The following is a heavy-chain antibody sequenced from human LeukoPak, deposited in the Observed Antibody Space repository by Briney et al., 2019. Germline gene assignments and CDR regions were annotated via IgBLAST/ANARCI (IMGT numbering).Heavy chain of an antibody. CDR1: GGSISSYY. Sequence: SETLSLTCTVSGGSISSYYWSWIRQPPGKGLEWIGYIYYSGSTNYNPFLKSRFTISVDTSKNQFSLKLSSVTAADTAVYYCARVRRWGNAFDIWGQGTMVTVSS. V-gene: IGHV4-59*01. D-gene: IGHD4-23*01. J-gene: IGHJ3*02. CDR3: ARVRRWGNAFDI. CDR2: IYYSGST.